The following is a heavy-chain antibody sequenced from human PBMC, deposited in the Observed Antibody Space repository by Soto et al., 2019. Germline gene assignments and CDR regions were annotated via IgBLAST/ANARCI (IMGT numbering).Heavy chain of an antibody. D-gene: IGHD1-26*01. V-gene: IGHV3-74*01. CDR2: INPEGRGT. Sequence: EVQLVESGGGLVQPGGSLTLSCAASGFTFGSSWMHWVGQAPGKGGVWASRINPEGRGTNYADSVKGQFTISRDNAKNTLYLQMNSLRPEDTAVYYCARVGQGAWYFDLWGRGTLVTVSS. CDR1: GFTFGSSW. J-gene: IGHJ2*01. CDR3: ARVGQGAWYFDL.